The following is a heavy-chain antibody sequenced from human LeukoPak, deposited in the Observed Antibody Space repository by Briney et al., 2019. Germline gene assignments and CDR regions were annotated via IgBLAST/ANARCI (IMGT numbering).Heavy chain of an antibody. V-gene: IGHV4-39*07. CDR1: GGSISSASYS. CDR3: ARDLSSGEFDP. J-gene: IGHJ5*02. CDR2: ISYSGST. D-gene: IGHD6-19*01. Sequence: PSETLSLTCTVSGGSISSASYSWGWLRQPPGKGLQWLGSISYSGSTYYNPSLSLKSRVTISVDTSKNQFSLKLSSVTAADTAVYYCARDLSSGEFDPWGQGTLVTVSS.